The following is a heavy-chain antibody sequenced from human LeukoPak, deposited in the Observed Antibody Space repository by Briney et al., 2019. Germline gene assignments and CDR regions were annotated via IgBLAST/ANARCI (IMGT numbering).Heavy chain of an antibody. CDR1: GGSFSGYY. J-gene: IGHJ6*03. Sequence: SETLSLTCAVYGGSFSGYYWSWIRQPPGKGLEWIGEINHSGSTNYNPSLKSRVTISVNTSKNQFSLKLSSVTAADTAVYYCARLPQSGSEEGYYYFYMDVWGKGTTVTMSS. V-gene: IGHV4-34*01. CDR3: ARLPQSGSEEGYYYFYMDV. CDR2: INHSGST. D-gene: IGHD1-26*01.